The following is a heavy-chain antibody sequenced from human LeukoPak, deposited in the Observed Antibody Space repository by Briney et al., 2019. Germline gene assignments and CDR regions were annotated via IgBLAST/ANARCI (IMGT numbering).Heavy chain of an antibody. Sequence: PGGSLRLSCAASGFTISSDYMSWVRQAPGKGLEWVSAISGSGGSTYYADSVKGRFTISRDNSKNTLYLQMNSLRAEDTAVYYCAKDTPISVTTGSDAFDIWGQGTMVTVSS. CDR1: GFTISSDY. J-gene: IGHJ3*02. D-gene: IGHD4-17*01. V-gene: IGHV3-23*01. CDR2: ISGSGGST. CDR3: AKDTPISVTTGSDAFDI.